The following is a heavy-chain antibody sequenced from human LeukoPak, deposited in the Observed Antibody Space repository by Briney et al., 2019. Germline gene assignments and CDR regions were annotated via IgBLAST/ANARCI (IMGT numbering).Heavy chain of an antibody. CDR3: ARHDLGGSGYYPPDAFDI. D-gene: IGHD3-3*01. Sequence: SETLSLTCTVSGGSISSGGYYWSWIRQHPGKGLEWIGYIYYSGSTNYNPSLKSRVTISVDTSKNQFSLKLSSVTAADTAVYYCARHDLGGSGYYPPDAFDIWGQGTMVTVSS. CDR2: IYYSGST. J-gene: IGHJ3*02. CDR1: GGSISSGGYY. V-gene: IGHV4-61*08.